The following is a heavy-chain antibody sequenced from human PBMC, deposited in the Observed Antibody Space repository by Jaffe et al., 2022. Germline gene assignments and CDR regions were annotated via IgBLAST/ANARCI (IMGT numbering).Heavy chain of an antibody. Sequence: QVQLLQSGSELKKPGASVKVSCKASGYTFSNNGINWVRQAPGQGLEWMGWINTNTGNPTYAQGFTGRFVFSLGTSVNTAYLQINSLKAEDTAVYYCARDQTTVLSLIRYYYMDVWGKGTTVTVSS. CDR1: GYTFSNNG. CDR3: ARDQTTVLSLIRYYYMDV. V-gene: IGHV7-4-1*02. D-gene: IGHD4-17*01. J-gene: IGHJ6*03. CDR2: INTNTGNP.